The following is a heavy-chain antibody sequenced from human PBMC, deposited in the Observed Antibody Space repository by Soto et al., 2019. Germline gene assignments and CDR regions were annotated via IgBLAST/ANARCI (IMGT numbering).Heavy chain of an antibody. CDR1: GGTFSSYA. CDR2: IIPIFGTA. CDR3: ARTRYDILNGYVRNGMDV. V-gene: IGHV1-69*12. Sequence: QVQLVQSGAEVKKPGSSVKVSCKASGGTFSSYAISWVRQAPGQGLEWMGGIIPIFGTANYAQKFQGRVTITADESTSTAYMELSSLRYEDTAVYYCARTRYDILNGYVRNGMDVWGQGTTVTVSS. D-gene: IGHD3-9*01. J-gene: IGHJ6*02.